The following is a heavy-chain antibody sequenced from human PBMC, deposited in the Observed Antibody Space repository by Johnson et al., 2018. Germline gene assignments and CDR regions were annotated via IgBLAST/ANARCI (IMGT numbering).Heavy chain of an antibody. CDR2: IMPIFGTT. V-gene: IGHV1-69*12. CDR1: GGTFSSYA. Sequence: QVQLVQSGAEAKKPGSSVKVSCKASGGTFSSYAISWVRQAPGQGLEWMGGIMPIFGTTKYAQKFQGRVTITADASTSTASMELSSLRSEDTAIFYCAREEGGSYGGADYWGQGTLVIVSS. D-gene: IGHD1-26*01. CDR3: AREEGGSYGGADY. J-gene: IGHJ4*02.